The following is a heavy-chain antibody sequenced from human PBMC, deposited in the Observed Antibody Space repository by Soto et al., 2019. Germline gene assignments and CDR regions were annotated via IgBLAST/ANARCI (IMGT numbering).Heavy chain of an antibody. V-gene: IGHV3-33*01. Sequence: PGGSLRLSCAASGFTFSSYGMHWVRQAPGKGLEWVAVIWYDGSNKYYADSVKGRFTISRDNSKNTLYLQMNSLRAEDTAVYYCASQYSYGSIAVAGTTTYVEYGIDYWGQGTLVTVSS. D-gene: IGHD6-19*01. CDR1: GFTFSSYG. CDR2: IWYDGSNK. CDR3: ASQYSYGSIAVAGTTTYVEYGIDY. J-gene: IGHJ4*02.